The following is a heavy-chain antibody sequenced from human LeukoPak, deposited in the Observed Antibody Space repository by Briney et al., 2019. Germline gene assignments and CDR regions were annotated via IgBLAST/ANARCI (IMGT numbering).Heavy chain of an antibody. CDR2: INPNSGGT. Sequence: ASVKVSCKASGYTFTGYYMHWVRQAPGQGLEWMGWINPNSGGTNYAQKFQGRVTMTRDTSISTAYMELSRLRSDDTAVYYCARNAVSSWYVVNYWGQGTLVTVSS. CDR3: ARNAVSSWYVVNY. J-gene: IGHJ4*02. D-gene: IGHD6-13*01. V-gene: IGHV1-2*02. CDR1: GYTFTGYY.